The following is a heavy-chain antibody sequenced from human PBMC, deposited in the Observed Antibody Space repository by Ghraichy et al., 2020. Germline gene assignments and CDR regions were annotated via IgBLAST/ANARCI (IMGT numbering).Heavy chain of an antibody. Sequence: GGSLRLSCAASGFTFSSYAMSWVRQAPGKGLEWVSAISGSGGSTYYADSVKGRFTISRDNSKNTLYLQMNSLRAEDTAVYYCATEPRITNVGYDSSGYYFNDYWGQGTLVTVSS. CDR2: ISGSGGST. J-gene: IGHJ4*02. V-gene: IGHV3-23*01. CDR1: GFTFSSYA. D-gene: IGHD3-22*01. CDR3: ATEPRITNVGYDSSGYYFNDY.